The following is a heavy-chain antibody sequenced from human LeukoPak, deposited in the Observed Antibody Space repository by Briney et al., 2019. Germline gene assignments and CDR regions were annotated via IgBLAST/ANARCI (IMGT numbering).Heavy chain of an antibody. Sequence: SVKVSCKASGGTFSSYAISWVRQAPGQGLEWMGGIIPIFGTANYAQKFQGRVTITEDESTSTAYMELSSLRSEDTAVYYCASRGYSYGIGYFDYWGQGTLVTVSS. CDR3: ASRGYSYGIGYFDY. V-gene: IGHV1-69*13. J-gene: IGHJ4*02. CDR2: IIPIFGTA. D-gene: IGHD5-18*01. CDR1: GGTFSSYA.